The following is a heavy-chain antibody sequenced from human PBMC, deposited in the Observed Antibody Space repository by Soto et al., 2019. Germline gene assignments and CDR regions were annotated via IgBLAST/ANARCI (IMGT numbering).Heavy chain of an antibody. CDR3: ARAKGSVDY. V-gene: IGHV3-11*06. J-gene: IGHJ4*02. D-gene: IGHD3-10*01. CDR1: GFTFSDYY. CDR2: ISSSSSYT. Sequence: GSVRLSCSSSGFTFSDYYMSWIRQAPGKGLEWVSYISSSSSYTNYADSVKGRFTISRDNAKNSLYLQMNSLRAEDTAVYYCARAKGSVDYWGQGTLVTVSS.